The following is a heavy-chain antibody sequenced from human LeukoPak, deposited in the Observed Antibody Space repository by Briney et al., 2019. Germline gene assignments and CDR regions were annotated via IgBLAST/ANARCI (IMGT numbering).Heavy chain of an antibody. D-gene: IGHD1-26*01. Sequence: PSETPSLTCSVSGASLNGYFWNWVRQTPEKGLEWIGYVSHTGATTSNPTLKSRVSITIDTSKRQISLTMTSVTAADSALYYCARDRRGSFYTFDLWGPGTIVSVS. CDR2: VSHTGAT. CDR1: GASLNGYF. J-gene: IGHJ3*01. CDR3: ARDRRGSFYTFDL. V-gene: IGHV4-59*01.